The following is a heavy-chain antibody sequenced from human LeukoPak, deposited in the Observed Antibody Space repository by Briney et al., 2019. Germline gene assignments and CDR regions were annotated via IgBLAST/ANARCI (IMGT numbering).Heavy chain of an antibody. Sequence: GGSLRLSCAASGFTFSTYSMNWVRQAPGKGLEWVSFISSSSEYIYYADSVKGRFIISRDNAKNSLYLQVNSLRAEDTAVYYCAKDSVVVPGLVNYFDYWGQGTLVTVSS. D-gene: IGHD2-2*01. V-gene: IGHV3-21*04. CDR3: AKDSVVVPGLVNYFDY. CDR1: GFTFSTYS. CDR2: ISSSSEYI. J-gene: IGHJ4*02.